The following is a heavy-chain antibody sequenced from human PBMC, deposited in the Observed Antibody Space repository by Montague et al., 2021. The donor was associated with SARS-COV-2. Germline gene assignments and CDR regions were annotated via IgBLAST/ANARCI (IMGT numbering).Heavy chain of an antibody. V-gene: IGHV4-34*01. J-gene: IGHJ4*02. D-gene: IGHD3-22*01. Sequence: SETLSLTCAVYGGSFHAYYWSWIRQPPGKGLEWIGDVNHGGSTNYNPSLNSRVTISAYTSKTQFSLKLKSVTAADTANYYCARGRGGVSMIGVVRIGEEYYFDSWGQGTLVTVSS. CDR3: ARGRGGVSMIGVVRIGEEYYFDS. CDR1: GGSFHAYY. CDR2: VNHGGST.